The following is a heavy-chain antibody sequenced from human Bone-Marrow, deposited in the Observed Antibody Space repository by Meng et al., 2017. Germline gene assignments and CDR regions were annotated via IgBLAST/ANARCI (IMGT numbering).Heavy chain of an antibody. V-gene: IGHV3-33*01. CDR3: ARGPTVNDLDY. J-gene: IGHJ4*02. Sequence: SLKISCAASGFTFSSYGMHWVRQAPGKGLAWVAVIWYDGSNKYYADSVKGRFTISRENSKDTLYLQRNSLRAEDTAVYSCARGPTVNDLDYWGQGTMVSVSS. D-gene: IGHD4-17*01. CDR1: GFTFSSYG. CDR2: IWYDGSNK.